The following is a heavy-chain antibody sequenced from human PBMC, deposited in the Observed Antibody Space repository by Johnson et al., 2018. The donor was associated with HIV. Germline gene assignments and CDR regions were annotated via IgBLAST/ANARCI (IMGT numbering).Heavy chain of an antibody. CDR1: GFTFSTYG. D-gene: IGHD3-22*01. J-gene: IGHJ3*02. Sequence: QVQVVESGGGVVQPGGSLRLSCAASGFTFSTYGMHWFRQAPGKGLEWVAFLRYDGNNKYYADSVKGRFTISRDNSKNTLYMQINSLRPEDRSVSYCAKDGQRGLAMIVARLCAFDIWGQGTMVTVSS. CDR2: LRYDGNNK. CDR3: AKDGQRGLAMIVARLCAFDI. V-gene: IGHV3-30*02.